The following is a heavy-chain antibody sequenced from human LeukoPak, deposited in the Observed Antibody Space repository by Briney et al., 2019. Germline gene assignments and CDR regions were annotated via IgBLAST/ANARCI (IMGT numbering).Heavy chain of an antibody. CDR3: ARHGTSGTNLNWFDP. Sequence: SETLSLTCTVSGGSISSYYWSCLRQPPGKALEWIGYIYYSGSTNYNPSLKIRVTISVDTSKNQFSLKLSSVAAAYTAVYYCARHGTSGTNLNWFDPWGQGTLVTVSS. CDR2: IYYSGST. J-gene: IGHJ5*02. CDR1: GGSISSYY. V-gene: IGHV4-59*01. D-gene: IGHD1-1*01.